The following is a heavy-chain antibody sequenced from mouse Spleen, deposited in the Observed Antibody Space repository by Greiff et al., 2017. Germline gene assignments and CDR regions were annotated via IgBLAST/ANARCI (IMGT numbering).Heavy chain of an antibody. V-gene: IGHV5-16*01. D-gene: IGHD2-14*01. CDR2: INYDGSST. Sequence: EVMLVESEGGLVQPGSSMKLSCTASGFTFSDYYMAWVRQVPEKGLEWVANINYDGSSTYYLDSLKSRFIISRDNAKNILYLQMSSLKSEDTATYYCAREDYRSFDYWGQGTTLTVSS. J-gene: IGHJ2*01. CDR1: GFTFSDYY. CDR3: AREDYRSFDY.